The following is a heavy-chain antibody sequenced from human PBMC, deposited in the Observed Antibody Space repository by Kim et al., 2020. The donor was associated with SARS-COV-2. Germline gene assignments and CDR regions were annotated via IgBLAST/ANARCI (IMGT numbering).Heavy chain of an antibody. V-gene: IGHV4-39*01. D-gene: IGHD6-13*01. CDR1: GGSISSSSYY. Sequence: SETLSLTCTVSGGSISSSSYYWGWIRQPPGKGLEWIGSIYYSGSTYYNPSLKSRVTISVDTSKNRFSLKLSSVTAADTAVYYSIASGVPAAGGVDYWGQGALVTVSS. J-gene: IGHJ4*02. CDR2: IYYSGST. CDR3: IASGVPAAGGVDY.